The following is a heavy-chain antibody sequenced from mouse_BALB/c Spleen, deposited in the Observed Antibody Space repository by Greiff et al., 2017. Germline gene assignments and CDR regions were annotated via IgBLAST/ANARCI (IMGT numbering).Heavy chain of an antibody. J-gene: IGHJ3*01. CDR2: ISYSGST. Sequence: EVQLQQSGPGLVKPSQSLSLTCTVTGYSITSDYAWNWIRQFPGNKLEWMGYISYSGSTSYNPSLKSRISITRDTSKNQFFLQLNSVTTEDTATYYCAREDVYDGYYAWFAYWGQGTLVTVSA. CDR3: AREDVYDGYYAWFAY. CDR1: GYSITSDYA. V-gene: IGHV3-2*02. D-gene: IGHD2-3*01.